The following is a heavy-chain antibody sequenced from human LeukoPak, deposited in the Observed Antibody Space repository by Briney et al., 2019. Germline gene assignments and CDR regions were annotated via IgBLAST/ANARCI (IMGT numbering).Heavy chain of an antibody. CDR1: GYTFTGYY. V-gene: IGHV1-2*02. J-gene: IGHJ5*02. Sequence: ASVKVSCKASGYTFTGYYMHWVRQAPGQGLEWMGWINPNSGGTNYAQQFQGRVTMTRDTSISTAYMALSRLRSDDTAVYYCAKGPPEYCSGGSCHSGRNWIDPWGQGTLVTVSS. CDR2: INPNSGGT. D-gene: IGHD2-15*01. CDR3: AKGPPEYCSGGSCHSGRNWIDP.